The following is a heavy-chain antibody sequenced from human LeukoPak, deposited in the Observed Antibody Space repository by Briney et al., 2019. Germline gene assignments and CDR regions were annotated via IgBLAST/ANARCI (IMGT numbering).Heavy chain of an antibody. D-gene: IGHD3-3*01. Sequence: ASVKVSCKASGYTFTSYNINWVRQATGQGLEWMGWMNPNSGNTGYAQKFQGRVTITRNTSISTAYMELSSLRSEDTAVYYCARGLRYYDFWSGYHYYMDVWGKGTTVTVSS. CDR3: ARGLRYYDFWSGYHYYMDV. J-gene: IGHJ6*03. V-gene: IGHV1-8*03. CDR2: MNPNSGNT. CDR1: GYTFTSYN.